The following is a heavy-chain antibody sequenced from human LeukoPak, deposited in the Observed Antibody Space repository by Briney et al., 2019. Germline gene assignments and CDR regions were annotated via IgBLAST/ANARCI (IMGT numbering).Heavy chain of an antibody. V-gene: IGHV3-15*01. J-gene: IGHJ4*02. Sequence: GGSLRLSCAASGFTFSNAWLSWVRQAPGKGLEWVGRIKSQRDGATRHHAAPVQGRFTISRDDPKNTLSLQMNSLKSEDTAVYYCTAYYDFLSGTYSEGSVRAGDYFDHWGQGTRVTVSS. D-gene: IGHD3-3*01. CDR3: TAYYDFLSGTYSEGSVRAGDYFDH. CDR2: IKSQRDGATR. CDR1: GFTFSNAW.